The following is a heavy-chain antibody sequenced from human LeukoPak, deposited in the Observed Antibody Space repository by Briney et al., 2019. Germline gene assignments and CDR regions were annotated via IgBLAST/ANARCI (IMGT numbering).Heavy chain of an antibody. V-gene: IGHV3-23*01. J-gene: IGHJ6*03. D-gene: IGHD4-17*01. CDR1: GFTFSSYG. Sequence: PGGSLRLSCAASGFTFSSYGMSWARQAPGKGLEWVSAISGSGGSTYYADSVKGRFTISRDNSKNTLYLQMNSLRAEDTAVYYCAKDPTTVSGGGSATLERGYYMDVWGKGTTVTISS. CDR3: AKDPTTVSGGGSATLERGYYMDV. CDR2: ISGSGGST.